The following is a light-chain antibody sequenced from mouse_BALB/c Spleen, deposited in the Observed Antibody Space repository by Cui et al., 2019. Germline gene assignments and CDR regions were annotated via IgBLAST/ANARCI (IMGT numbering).Light chain of an antibody. J-gene: IGKJ4*01. CDR1: QSLLYSSNQKNY. CDR2: WAS. Sequence: DIVMSQSPSSLAVSVGEKVTMSCKSSQSLLYSSNQKNYLAWYQQKPGQSPKLLIYWASTLTISSVKAEDLAVYYCQQYYSYPFTFGSGTKLEIK. CDR3: QQYYSYPFT. V-gene: IGKV8-30*01.